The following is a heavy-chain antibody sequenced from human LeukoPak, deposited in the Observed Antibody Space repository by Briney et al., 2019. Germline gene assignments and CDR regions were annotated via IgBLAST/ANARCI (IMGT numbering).Heavy chain of an antibody. CDR2: ITDSGGST. CDR1: GFTFSRHA. V-gene: IGHV3-23*01. D-gene: IGHD6-19*01. CDR3: AKSQSDNNVSHQQCFGS. Sequence: PGGSLRLSCAASGFTFSRHAMSWVRQSPGKGLEWVSTITDSGGSTLYTDSVKGRFTISRDNSKNTLYLQMDNLRAEDTAIYYCAKSQSDNNVSHQQCFGSWGQGTLVTVSS. J-gene: IGHJ4*02.